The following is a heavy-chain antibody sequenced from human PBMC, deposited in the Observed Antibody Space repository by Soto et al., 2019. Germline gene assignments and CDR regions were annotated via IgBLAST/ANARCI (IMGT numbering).Heavy chain of an antibody. CDR2: FDPEDGET. J-gene: IGHJ4*02. D-gene: IGHD4-17*01. CDR3: AHLLLYGDYIHFDY. Sequence: ASVKVSCKVSGYTLTELSMHWVRQAPGKGLEWMGGFDPEDGETIYAQKFQGRVTKTEDTSTDTAYMELSSLRSEDTAVYYCAHLLLYGDYIHFDYWGQGTLVTVSS. V-gene: IGHV1-24*01. CDR1: GYTLTELS.